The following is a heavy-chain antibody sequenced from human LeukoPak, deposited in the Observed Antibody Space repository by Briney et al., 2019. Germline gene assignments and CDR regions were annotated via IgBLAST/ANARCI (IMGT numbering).Heavy chain of an antibody. V-gene: IGHV4-59*07. D-gene: IGHD2-2*01. CDR1: GGSISSYY. Sequence: SDTVSLTCTVSGGSISSYYWIWIRQPPGKGLEGIGYIYYSGSTNYNPSLKSRVTISVDTSKNQFSLKLSSVTAADTAVYYCARQEVGYCSSTSCSLLNYGMDVWGQGTTVTVSS. CDR2: IYYSGST. CDR3: ARQEVGYCSSTSCSLLNYGMDV. J-gene: IGHJ6*02.